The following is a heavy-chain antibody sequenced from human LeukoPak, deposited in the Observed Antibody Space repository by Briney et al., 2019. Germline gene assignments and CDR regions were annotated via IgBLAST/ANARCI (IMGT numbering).Heavy chain of an antibody. Sequence: SETLSLACTVSGGSISSSSYYWGWIRRPPGKGLEWIGSIYYSGSTYYNPSLKSRVTISVDTSKNQFSLKLSSVTAADTAVYYCAATQNPTRRHIVVVTAIQLDYWGQGTLVTVSS. V-gene: IGHV4-39*01. D-gene: IGHD2-21*02. CDR3: AATQNPTRRHIVVVTAIQLDY. J-gene: IGHJ4*02. CDR1: GGSISSSSYY. CDR2: IYYSGST.